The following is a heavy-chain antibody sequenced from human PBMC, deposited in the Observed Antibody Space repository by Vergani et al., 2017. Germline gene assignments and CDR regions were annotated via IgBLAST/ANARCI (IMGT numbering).Heavy chain of an antibody. D-gene: IGHD6-6*01. Sequence: VQLVESGGGLVKPGGSLRLSCAASGFTFSSYSMNWVRQAPGKGLEWVSSISSSSSYIYYADSVKGRFTISRDNAKNSLYLQMNSLRAEDTAVYYCARDRPSSLHSSLLDYWGQGTLVTVSS. V-gene: IGHV3-21*01. CDR2: ISSSSSYI. CDR1: GFTFSSYS. J-gene: IGHJ4*02. CDR3: ARDRPSSLHSSLLDY.